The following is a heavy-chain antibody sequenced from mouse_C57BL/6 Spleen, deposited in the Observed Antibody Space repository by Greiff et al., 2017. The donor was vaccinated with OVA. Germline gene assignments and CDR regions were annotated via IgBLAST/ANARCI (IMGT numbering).Heavy chain of an antibody. CDR2: IYPGDGDT. Sequence: QVQLQQSGAELVKPGASVKISCKASGYAFSSYWMNWVKQRPGKGLEWIGQIYPGDGDTNYNGKFKGKATLTADKSSSTAYMQLSSLTSEDSAVYFCARRAQAKPYFDYWGQGTTLTVSS. CDR1: GYAFSSYW. J-gene: IGHJ2*01. D-gene: IGHD3-2*02. V-gene: IGHV1-80*01. CDR3: ARRAQAKPYFDY.